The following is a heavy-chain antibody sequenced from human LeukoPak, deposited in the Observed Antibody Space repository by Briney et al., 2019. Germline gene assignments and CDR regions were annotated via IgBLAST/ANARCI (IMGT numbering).Heavy chain of an antibody. CDR2: IYFSGST. CDR1: GGTFNTNTYY. CDR3: ARSPLGFGELFGY. J-gene: IGHJ4*02. D-gene: IGHD3-10*01. V-gene: IGHV4-39*07. Sequence: SETLSLTCTVSGGTFNTNTYYWAWIRQPPGKGLEWLGSIYFSGSTFYNPSLKSRVTMSVDTSKNQFSLKLSSVTAADTAVYYCARSPLGFGELFGYWGQGTLVTVSS.